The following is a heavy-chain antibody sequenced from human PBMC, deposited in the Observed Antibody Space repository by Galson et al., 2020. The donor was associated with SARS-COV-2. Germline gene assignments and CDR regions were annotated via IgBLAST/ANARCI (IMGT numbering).Heavy chain of an antibody. Sequence: SGPTLVKPTQTLTLTCTFSGFSLSTSGVGVGWIRQPPGKALEWLALIYWDDDKRYSPSLKSRLTITKDTSKNQVVLTMTNMDPVDTATYYCAHRSITMVRGSFDIWGQGTMVTVSS. V-gene: IGHV2-5*02. J-gene: IGHJ3*02. CDR1: GFSLSTSGVG. D-gene: IGHD3-10*01. CDR2: IYWDDDK. CDR3: AHRSITMVRGSFDI.